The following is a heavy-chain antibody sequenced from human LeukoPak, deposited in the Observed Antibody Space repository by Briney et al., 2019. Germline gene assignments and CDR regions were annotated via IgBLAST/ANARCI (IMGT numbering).Heavy chain of an antibody. V-gene: IGHV3-21*01. J-gene: IGHJ4*02. D-gene: IGHD3-22*01. CDR1: GFTFSTYA. CDR3: ARHVVAVGFDY. Sequence: GGSLRLSCAASGFTFSTYAMNWVRQAPGKGLEWVSSITSSSSYIYYADSVKGRFTISRDNAKNSLYLQMNSLRAEDTAVYYCARHVVAVGFDYWGQGTLVTVSS. CDR2: ITSSSSYI.